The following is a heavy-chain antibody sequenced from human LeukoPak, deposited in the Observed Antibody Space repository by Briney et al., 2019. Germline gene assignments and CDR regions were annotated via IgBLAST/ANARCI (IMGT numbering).Heavy chain of an antibody. Sequence: PGGSLRLFCAASGFTFDDYGMLWVRQAPGKGLEWVSGINWNGGSTGYADSVKGRFTISRDNAKNSLYLQMNSLSAEATALYYCVREGGERRGYSYGYGFDYWGQGTLVTVSS. CDR2: INWNGGST. J-gene: IGHJ4*02. D-gene: IGHD5-18*01. CDR1: GFTFDDYG. CDR3: VREGGERRGYSYGYGFDY. V-gene: IGHV3-20*04.